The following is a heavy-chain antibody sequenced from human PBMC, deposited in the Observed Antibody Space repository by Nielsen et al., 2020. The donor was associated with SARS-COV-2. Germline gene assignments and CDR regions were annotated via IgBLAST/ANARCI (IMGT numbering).Heavy chain of an antibody. D-gene: IGHD3-22*01. Sequence: SETLSLTCAVYGGSFSGYYWSWIRQPPGKGLEWIGEINHSGSTNYNPSLKSRVTISVDTSKNQFSLKLSSVTAADTAVYYCASSYDSSGYYWRGAFDIWGQGTMVTVSS. CDR2: INHSGST. CDR1: GGSFSGYY. CDR3: ASSYDSSGYYWRGAFDI. J-gene: IGHJ3*02. V-gene: IGHV4-34*01.